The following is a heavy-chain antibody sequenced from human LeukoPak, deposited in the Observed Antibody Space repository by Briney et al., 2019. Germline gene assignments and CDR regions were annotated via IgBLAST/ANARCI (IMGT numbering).Heavy chain of an antibody. CDR3: AKVIFEYSSSSPFDY. D-gene: IGHD6-6*01. CDR2: IRYDGSNK. J-gene: IGHJ4*02. V-gene: IGHV3-30*02. Sequence: GGSLRLSCAASGFTFSSYGMHWVRQAPGKALEWVAFIRYDGSNKYYADSVKGRFPISRNNSKNTLYLQMNRLRAEDTAVYCCAKVIFEYSSSSPFDYWGQGTLVTVSS. CDR1: GFTFSSYG.